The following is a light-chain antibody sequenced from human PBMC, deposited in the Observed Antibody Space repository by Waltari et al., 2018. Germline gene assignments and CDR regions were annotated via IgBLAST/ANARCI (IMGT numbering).Light chain of an antibody. V-gene: IGLV2-23*01. CDR2: QGT. J-gene: IGLJ2*01. CDR1: SSNIGRCNL. CDR3: CSYAGDNTWI. Sequence: QSALAQAASVSGFPELSITISCNGTSSNIGRCNLVSWYQHHPGKAPKLFIYQGTKRLSGVSNRFSGSTSGNTASLTVTELQSEDEADYYCCSYAGDNTWIFGGGTRLSVL.